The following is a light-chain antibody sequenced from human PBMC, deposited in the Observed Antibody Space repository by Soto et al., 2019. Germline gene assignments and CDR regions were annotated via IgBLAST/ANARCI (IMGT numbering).Light chain of an antibody. V-gene: IGKV1-5*01. Sequence: DIQMTQSPSTLSASVGDRVTITCRASQSISSWLAWYQQKPWKAPKLLIYDASSLESGVPSRFSGSGSGTEFTITISSLQPDDFATYYCQQYNSYSAFGQGTKVEIK. CDR2: DAS. CDR3: QQYNSYSA. J-gene: IGKJ1*01. CDR1: QSISSW.